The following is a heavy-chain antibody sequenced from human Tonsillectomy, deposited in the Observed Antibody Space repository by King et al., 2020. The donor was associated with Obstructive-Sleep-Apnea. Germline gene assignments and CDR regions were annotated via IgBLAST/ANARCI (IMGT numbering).Heavy chain of an antibody. CDR2: IFYSGTT. CDR3: ARSTADLNDAFDI. CDR1: GGSISSGGFY. D-gene: IGHD2-2*01. V-gene: IGHV4-31*01. Sequence: VQLQESGPALVKPSQTLSLTCTVSGGSISSGGFYWTWIRQHPGKGLEWIGYIFYSGTTYYNPSLRGQIAISQDTSKNQFSLKLNSLTAADTAVYYCARSTADLNDAFDIWGHGTLVTVSS. J-gene: IGHJ3*02.